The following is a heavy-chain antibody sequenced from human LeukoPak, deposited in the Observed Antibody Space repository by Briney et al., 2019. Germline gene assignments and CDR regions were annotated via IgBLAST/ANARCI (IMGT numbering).Heavy chain of an antibody. V-gene: IGHV3-43*01. CDR1: GFTFDDYT. J-gene: IGHJ5*02. CDR3: AKDLSDDIAVSAADH. Sequence: GGSLRLSCAASGFTFDDYTMHWVRQPPGRGLEWVCLISWDGGTTLYTDSVKGRFTISRDSSKKSLFLQMNSLRTEDTAFYYCAKDLSDDIAVSAADHWGQGTLVTVSS. D-gene: IGHD6-19*01. CDR2: ISWDGGTT.